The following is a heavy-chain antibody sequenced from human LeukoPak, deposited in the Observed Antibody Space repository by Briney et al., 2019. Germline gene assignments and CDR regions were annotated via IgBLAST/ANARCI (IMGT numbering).Heavy chain of an antibody. V-gene: IGHV3-30*04. CDR2: ISYDGSNK. Sequence: GGSLRLSCAASGFTFSSYAMHWVRQAPGKGLEWVAVISYDGSNKYYADSVKGRFTISRDNSKNTLYLQMNSLRAEDTAVYYCARGLDYYDSSGYQDGGAFDIWGQGTMVTVSS. CDR3: ARGLDYYDSSGYQDGGAFDI. D-gene: IGHD3-22*01. CDR1: GFTFSSYA. J-gene: IGHJ3*02.